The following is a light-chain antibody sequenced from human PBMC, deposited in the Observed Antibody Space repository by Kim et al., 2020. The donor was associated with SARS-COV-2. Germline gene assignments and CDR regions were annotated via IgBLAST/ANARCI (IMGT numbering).Light chain of an antibody. CDR3: SSFAGGGNYV. CDR1: SSDVGGYNH. J-gene: IGLJ1*01. V-gene: IGLV2-8*01. Sequence: GQSVTISCTGTSSDVGGYNHVTWYQQHPGKAPKLMIFDVTKRPSGVPDRFSGSKSGNTASLTVSGLQVEDEADYYCSSFAGGGNYVFGSGTKVTVL. CDR2: DVT.